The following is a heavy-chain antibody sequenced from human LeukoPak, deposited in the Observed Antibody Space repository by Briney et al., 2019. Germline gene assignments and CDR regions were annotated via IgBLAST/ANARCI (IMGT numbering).Heavy chain of an antibody. CDR3: ASSLGYDFWSGYSVYYFDY. V-gene: IGHV1-69*05. CDR2: IIPIFGTA. Sequence: GASVKVSCKASGGTFSSYAISWVRQAPGQGLEWMGGIIPIFGTANYAQKFQGRVTITTDESTSTAYMELSSLRSEDTAVYYCASSLGYDFWSGYSVYYFDYWGQGTLVTVSS. D-gene: IGHD3-3*01. CDR1: GGTFSSYA. J-gene: IGHJ4*02.